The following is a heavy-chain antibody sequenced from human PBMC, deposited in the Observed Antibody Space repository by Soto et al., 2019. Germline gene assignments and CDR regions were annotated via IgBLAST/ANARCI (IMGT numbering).Heavy chain of an antibody. CDR1: GGSFSGYY. CDR2: INHSGST. J-gene: IGHJ6*02. V-gene: IGHV4-34*01. D-gene: IGHD6-13*01. CDR3: ASSSSWYDYYGMDV. Sequence: PSETLSLTCAVYGGSFSGYYWSWIRQPPGKGLEWIGEINHSGSTNYNPSLKSRVTISVDTSKNQFSLKLSSVTAADTAVYYCASSSSWYDYYGMDVWGQGTTVTVSS.